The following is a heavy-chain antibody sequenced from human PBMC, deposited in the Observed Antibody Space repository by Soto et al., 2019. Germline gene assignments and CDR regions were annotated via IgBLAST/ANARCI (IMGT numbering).Heavy chain of an antibody. J-gene: IGHJ6*02. Sequence: QVQLVQSGAEVKKPGASVKVSCKASGCTFTGYYVHWVRQAPGQGLEWMGGINSNSGGTNYAQKFQCRVTMTRDTSISIADMALNGLRSDATAVYYCARDHRPYPAYYYYYGMDVWGQGTTVTVSS. CDR1: GCTFTGYY. CDR3: ARDHRPYPAYYYYYGMDV. CDR2: INSNSGGT. V-gene: IGHV1-2*02. D-gene: IGHD2-2*01.